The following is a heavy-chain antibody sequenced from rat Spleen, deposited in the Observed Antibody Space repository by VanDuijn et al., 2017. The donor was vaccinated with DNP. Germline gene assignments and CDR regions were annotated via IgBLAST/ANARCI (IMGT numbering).Heavy chain of an antibody. CDR2: IFYDDSRT. CDR3: ARDDYVSYGAMNP. D-gene: IGHD1-11*01. CDR1: GFTFSDYA. V-gene: IGHV5-7*01. Sequence: EVQLVESGGGLVQPGRSLKLSCAASGFTFSDYAMAWVRQSPKKGLEWVAAIFYDDSRTYYRDSVRGRFTISRDNAKSILYLQMDSLRSEDTATYYCARDDYVSYGAMNPWGQGTSVTVSS. J-gene: IGHJ4*01.